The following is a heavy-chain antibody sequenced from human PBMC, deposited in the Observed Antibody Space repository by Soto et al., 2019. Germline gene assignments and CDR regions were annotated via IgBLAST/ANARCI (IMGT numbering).Heavy chain of an antibody. CDR2: IFPRDSDT. D-gene: IGHD3-16*01. J-gene: IGHJ4*02. CDR3: ARLGSLIQQIDY. Sequence: GESLKISCQASGYTFTNYWVAWVRHLPGRGLEWVGLIFPRDSDTRYHSSFEGQVTISSDRSIATAYLQWTNLRASDSAIYFCARLGSLIQQIDYWGQGTPVTVS. CDR1: GYTFTNYW. V-gene: IGHV5-51*01.